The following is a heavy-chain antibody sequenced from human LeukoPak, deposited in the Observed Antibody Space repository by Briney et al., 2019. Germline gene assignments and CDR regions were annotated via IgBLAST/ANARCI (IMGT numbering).Heavy chain of an antibody. D-gene: IGHD5-18*01. CDR2: ISYDGSNE. CDR3: AGVDAAMPDAFDI. V-gene: IGHV3-30*04. CDR1: GFTFSSYV. Sequence: GGSLRLSCAASGFTFSSYVMHWVRQAPGKGLEWVAIISYDGSNEYSADSVKGRFTISRDNSKNTLYLQMNSLRADDTAVYYCAGVDAAMPDAFDIWGQGTTVTVSS. J-gene: IGHJ3*02.